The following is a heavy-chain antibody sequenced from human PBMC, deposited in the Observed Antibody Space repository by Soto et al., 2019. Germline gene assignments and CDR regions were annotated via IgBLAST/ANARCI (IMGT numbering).Heavy chain of an antibody. J-gene: IGHJ5*02. CDR3: AKSITISPNWFDP. D-gene: IGHD3-3*01. V-gene: IGHV3-23*01. CDR1: GFTFSSYA. CDR2: INDSGGST. Sequence: GGSLRLSCAASGFTFSSYAMNWVRQAPGKGLEWVSTINDSGGSTYYIDSVKGRFTISRDNSKNTLYLQMNSLRADDTAVYYCAKSITISPNWFDPWGQGTLVTAPQ.